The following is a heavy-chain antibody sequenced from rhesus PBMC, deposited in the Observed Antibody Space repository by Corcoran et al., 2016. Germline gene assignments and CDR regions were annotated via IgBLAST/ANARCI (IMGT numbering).Heavy chain of an antibody. J-gene: IGHJ5-2*02. CDR2: IRRKYNNYAK. D-gene: IGHD3-22*01. V-gene: IGHV3-186*02. CDR1: GYTSLHYS. CDR3: TTDTALWSSLDV. Sequence: EVPLLDVWGGWVKPRGSLRLSFQASGYTSLHYSRRWVREGCVEVLVWVGYIRRKYNNYAKEDAASVKGRFTISRDESKNTLYLQMSSRTTEDTAVYYCTTDTALWSSLDVWGRGVLVTVSS.